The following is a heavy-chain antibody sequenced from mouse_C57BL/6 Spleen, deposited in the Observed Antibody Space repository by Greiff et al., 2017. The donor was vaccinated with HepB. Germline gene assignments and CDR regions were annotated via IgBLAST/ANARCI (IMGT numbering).Heavy chain of an antibody. D-gene: IGHD1-1*01. CDR2: IRPSDSDT. Sequence: QVQLQQPGAELVKPGASVKVSCKASGYTFTSYWMHWVKQRPGQGLEWIGRIRPSDSDTNYNQKFKGKATLTVDKSSSTAYMQLSSLTSEDSAVYYCAILYGSSGGDYWGQGTSVTVSS. J-gene: IGHJ4*01. CDR1: GYTFTSYW. CDR3: AILYGSSGGDY. V-gene: IGHV1-74*01.